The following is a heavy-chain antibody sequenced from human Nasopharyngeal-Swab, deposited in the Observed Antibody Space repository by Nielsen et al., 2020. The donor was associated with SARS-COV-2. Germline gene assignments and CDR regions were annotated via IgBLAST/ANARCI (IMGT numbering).Heavy chain of an antibody. CDR3: AKDMAAGYFFDF. CDR1: GFRFDSYA. D-gene: IGHD6-13*01. V-gene: IGHV3-23*01. CDR2: IRGSDITT. J-gene: IGHJ4*02. Sequence: GESLKISCAASGFRFDSYAMSWVRQAPGKGLEWVSAIRGSDITTYYADSVKGRFTISRDNSKNTVYLQMDSLRAEDAAIYYCAKDMAAGYFFDFWGQGTLVTVSS.